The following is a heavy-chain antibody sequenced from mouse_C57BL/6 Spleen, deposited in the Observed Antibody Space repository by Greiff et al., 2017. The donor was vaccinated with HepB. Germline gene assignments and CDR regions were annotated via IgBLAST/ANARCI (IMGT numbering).Heavy chain of an antibody. V-gene: IGHV5-9-1*02. J-gene: IGHJ1*03. Sequence: EVKVVESGEGLVKPGGSLKLSCAASGFTFSSYAMSWVRQTPEKRLEWVAYISSGGDYIYYADTVKGRFTISRGNARNTLYLQMSSLKSEDTAMYYCTRDRYYGHWYFDVWGTGTTVTVSS. CDR3: TRDRYYGHWYFDV. CDR1: GFTFSSYA. D-gene: IGHD1-2*01. CDR2: ISSGGDYI.